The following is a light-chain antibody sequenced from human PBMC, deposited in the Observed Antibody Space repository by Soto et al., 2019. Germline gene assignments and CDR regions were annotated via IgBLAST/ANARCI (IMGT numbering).Light chain of an antibody. CDR3: CSYAGSLNGV. J-gene: IGLJ3*02. CDR2: EVS. Sequence: QSALTQPASVSGSTGQSITISCTGTSSDVGSYNLVSWYQQHPGKAPKLMIYEVSKRPSGVSNRFSGSKSGNTASLTISGLQAEDEADYYCCSYAGSLNGVFGGGTKLTVL. V-gene: IGLV2-23*02. CDR1: SSDVGSYNL.